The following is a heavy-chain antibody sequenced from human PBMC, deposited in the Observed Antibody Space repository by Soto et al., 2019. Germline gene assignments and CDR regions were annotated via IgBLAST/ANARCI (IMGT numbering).Heavy chain of an antibody. CDR2: TYHRGST. J-gene: IGHJ4*02. CDR1: GVSISSYF. CDR3: ARVGGYHGTLDY. D-gene: IGHD6-25*01. V-gene: IGHV4-59*01. Sequence: SETLSLTCSVSGVSISSYFWSWIRQAPGRGLEWIGYTYHRGSTNYSPSLKSRVAISLDTSENQFSLKVNSVTAADTAVYYCARVGGYHGTLDYWGQGTPVTVSS.